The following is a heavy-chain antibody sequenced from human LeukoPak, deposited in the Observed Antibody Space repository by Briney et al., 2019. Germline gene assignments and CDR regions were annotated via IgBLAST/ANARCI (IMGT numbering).Heavy chain of an antibody. Sequence: PGGSLRHSCAASGLTFSRHVMHWARQAPGKGLQWVAFIRSDGTNKDYADSLKGRFIISRDNSKNTLYLQMNSLRSEDTAMYFCASRPIDSDWGPFDYWGQGTLVTVSS. J-gene: IGHJ4*02. D-gene: IGHD3-16*01. V-gene: IGHV3-30*02. CDR3: ASRPIDSDWGPFDY. CDR1: GLTFSRHV. CDR2: IRSDGTNK.